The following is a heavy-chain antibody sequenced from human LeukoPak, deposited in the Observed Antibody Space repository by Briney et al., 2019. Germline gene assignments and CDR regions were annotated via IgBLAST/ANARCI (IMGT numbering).Heavy chain of an antibody. V-gene: IGHV3-74*03. J-gene: IGHJ3*02. CDR2: INSDGSST. D-gene: IGHD3-3*01. CDR3: ARDSSAAFNI. CDR1: GFTFDDYA. Sequence: GGSLRLSCAASGFTFDDYAMHWVRQAPGKGLVWVSRINSDGSSTTYADSVKGRFSISRDNAKNTLYLQVNSLRAEDTAVYYCARDSSAAFNIWGQGTMVTVSS.